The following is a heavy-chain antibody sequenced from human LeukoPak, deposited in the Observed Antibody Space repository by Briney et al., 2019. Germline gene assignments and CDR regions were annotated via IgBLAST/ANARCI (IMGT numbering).Heavy chain of an antibody. CDR2: INPNTGGT. CDR1: GYTFTGYY. V-gene: IGHV1-2*02. J-gene: IGHJ4*02. D-gene: IGHD3-16*01. CDR3: ARDVGEYNLDY. Sequence: ASVKVSCKASGYTFTGYYMHWVRQAPGQGLEWMGWINPNTGGTNYAQKFQGRVTTTRDTSISTAYMELSRMRSDDTAVYYCARDVGEYNLDYWGQGTLVTVSS.